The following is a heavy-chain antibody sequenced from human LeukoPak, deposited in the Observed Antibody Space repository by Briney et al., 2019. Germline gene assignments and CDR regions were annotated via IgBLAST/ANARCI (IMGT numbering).Heavy chain of an antibody. CDR3: ASLPRDGYNLYYYYGMDV. J-gene: IGHJ6*02. V-gene: IGHV3-23*01. CDR1: GFTFSSYA. CDR2: ISGSGGIT. Sequence: PGGSLRLSCAAAGFTFSSYAMSSVRQAPGKGLEWVSAISGSGGITYYADSVKGRFTISRDNSKNTLYLQMNSLRAEDTAVYYCASLPRDGYNLYYYYGMDVWGQGTTVTVSS. D-gene: IGHD5-24*01.